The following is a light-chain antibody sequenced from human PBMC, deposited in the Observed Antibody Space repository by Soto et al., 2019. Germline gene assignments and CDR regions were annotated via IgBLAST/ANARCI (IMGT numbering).Light chain of an antibody. CDR2: VAS. V-gene: IGKV3-15*01. Sequence: EIVLTQSPATLSVSPGERATLSCRASRSVNQKLGWYQQKPGQAPRLLIYVASYRATGIPARFSGSGSGTEYTLTISNLQAEDFAVYYCQPFNNWPHTFGQGTRLEIK. J-gene: IGKJ2*01. CDR3: QPFNNWPHT. CDR1: RSVNQK.